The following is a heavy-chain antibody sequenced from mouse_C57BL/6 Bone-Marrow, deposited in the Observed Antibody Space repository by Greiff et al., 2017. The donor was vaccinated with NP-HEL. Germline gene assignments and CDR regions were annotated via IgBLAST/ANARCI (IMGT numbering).Heavy chain of an antibody. J-gene: IGHJ3*01. CDR1: GYTFTSYW. Sequence: QVQLQQPGAELVKPGASVKMSCKASGYTFTSYWITWVKQRPGQGLEWIGDIYPGSGSTNYNEKFKSKATLTVDTSSSTAYMQLSSLTSEDSAVYYCARGAYDGYYVTWFAYWGQGTLVTVSA. D-gene: IGHD2-3*01. CDR2: IYPGSGST. V-gene: IGHV1-55*01. CDR3: ARGAYDGYYVTWFAY.